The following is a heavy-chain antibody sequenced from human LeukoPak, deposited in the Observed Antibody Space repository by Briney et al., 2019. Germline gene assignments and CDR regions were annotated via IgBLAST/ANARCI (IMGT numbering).Heavy chain of an antibody. CDR2: IKSKGSGGTA. CDR3: TTDVPHYDILTGYAIPPYFDY. D-gene: IGHD3-9*01. Sequence: GGSLRLSCIVSGLPFSDAWVSWVRQAPGKGLEWVGRIKSKGSGGTADYGAPVKDRFTISRDDSKNTLYLQMNSPKTEDTAVYYCTTDVPHYDILTGYAIPPYFDYWGQGTLVTVSS. J-gene: IGHJ4*02. CDR1: GLPFSDAW. V-gene: IGHV3-15*01.